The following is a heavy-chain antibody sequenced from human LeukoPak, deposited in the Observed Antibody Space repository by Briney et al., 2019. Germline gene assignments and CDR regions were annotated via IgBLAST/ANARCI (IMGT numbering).Heavy chain of an antibody. J-gene: IGHJ5*02. CDR1: GGSISSSSYY. CDR2: IYYSGST. V-gene: IGHV4-39*07. CDR3: ARGLLIAAARTNWFDP. Sequence: SETLSLTCTVSGGSISSSSYYWGWIRQPPGKGLEWIGSIYYSGSTYYNPSLKSRVTISVDTSKNQFSLKLSSVTAADTAVYYCARGLLIAAARTNWFDPWGQGTLVTVSS. D-gene: IGHD6-13*01.